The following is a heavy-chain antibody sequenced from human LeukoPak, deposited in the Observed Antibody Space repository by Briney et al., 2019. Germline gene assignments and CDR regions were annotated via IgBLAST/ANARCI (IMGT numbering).Heavy chain of an antibody. CDR3: ARSLFRFLEWSYRSYYYYYMDV. D-gene: IGHD3-3*01. CDR1: DDSITMYY. J-gene: IGHJ6*03. CDR2: VYHTGST. Sequence: SETLSLTCTVSDDSITMYYWTWIRQPPGKGLEWIGYVYHTGSTKFNPSLNGRVSISRDTSNNFFSLRLRSVTAADTAVYYCARSLFRFLEWSYRSYYYYYMDVWGKGTTVTVSS. V-gene: IGHV4-59*01.